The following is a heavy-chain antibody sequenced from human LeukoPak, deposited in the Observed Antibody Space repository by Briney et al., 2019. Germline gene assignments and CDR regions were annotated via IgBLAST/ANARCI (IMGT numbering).Heavy chain of an antibody. J-gene: IGHJ4*02. CDR2: INPSGGST. D-gene: IGHD6-19*01. CDR1: GYTFTSYG. Sequence: ASVKVSCKASGYTFTSYGISWVRQAPGQGLEWMGIINPSGGSTSYAQKFQGRVTMTRDTSTSTVYMELSSLRSEDTAVYYCARDSSGLDYWGQGTLVTVSS. CDR3: ARDSSGLDY. V-gene: IGHV1-46*01.